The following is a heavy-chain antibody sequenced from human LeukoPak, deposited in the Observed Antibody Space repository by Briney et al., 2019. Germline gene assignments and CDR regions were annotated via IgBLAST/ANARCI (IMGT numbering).Heavy chain of an antibody. CDR2: INHSGST. CDR1: GGSFSDYF. J-gene: IGHJ3*02. Sequence: PSETLSFTCAVYGGSFSDYFWSWIRQPPGKGLEWIGEINHSGSTTYNPSLKSRVAISVDTSKNQFSLKLSSVTAADTAVYYCARGSANSRGPGHAFDIWGQGTMVTVSS. CDR3: ARGSANSRGPGHAFDI. V-gene: IGHV4-34*01. D-gene: IGHD2/OR15-2a*01.